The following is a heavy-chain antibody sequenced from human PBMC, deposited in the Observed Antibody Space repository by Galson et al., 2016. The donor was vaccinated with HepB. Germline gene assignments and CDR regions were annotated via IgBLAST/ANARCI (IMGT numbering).Heavy chain of an antibody. J-gene: IGHJ5*02. CDR3: AKDHGDYLWGTCHGS. V-gene: IGHV1-2*02. CDR1: GYTFTDTY. D-gene: IGHD3-16*01. Sequence: SVKVSCKASGYTFTDTYMHWVRQAPGQGLEWMGWINPLSGVTKYAQKFQGRVTMTSDTSISTGYRELSRLRSDDTALYYCAKDHGDYLWGTCHGSWGQGTLVTVCS. CDR2: INPLSGVT.